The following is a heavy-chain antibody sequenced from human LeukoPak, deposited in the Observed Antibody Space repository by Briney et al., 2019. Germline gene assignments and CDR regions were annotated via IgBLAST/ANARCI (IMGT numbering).Heavy chain of an antibody. CDR2: ISAYNGNT. Sequence: ASVKVSCKASGYTFTSYYMHWVRQAPGQGLGWMGWISAYNGNTNYAQKLQGRVTMTTDTSTSTAYMELRSLRSDDTAVYYCARGWDIAAAGHFDYWGQGTLVTVSS. CDR3: ARGWDIAAAGHFDY. V-gene: IGHV1-18*04. CDR1: GYTFTSYY. J-gene: IGHJ4*02. D-gene: IGHD6-13*01.